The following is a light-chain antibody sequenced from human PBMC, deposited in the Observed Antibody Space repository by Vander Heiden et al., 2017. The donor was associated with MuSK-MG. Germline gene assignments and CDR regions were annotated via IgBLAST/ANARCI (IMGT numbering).Light chain of an antibody. CDR1: QSISSW. CDR2: DAS. V-gene: IGKV1-5*01. J-gene: IGKJ1*01. Sequence: DIQMTQSPSTLSASVGDRVTITCRASQSISSWLAWYQQKPGKAPKVLIYDASKLKTGVPSRFSGSGYGTEFSLTITSRQPDDFAPYYCQQYNSYPTWTFGQGTKVEIK. CDR3: QQYNSYPTWT.